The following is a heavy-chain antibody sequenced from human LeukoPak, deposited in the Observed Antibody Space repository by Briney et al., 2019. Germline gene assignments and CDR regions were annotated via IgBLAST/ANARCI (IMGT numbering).Heavy chain of an antibody. J-gene: IGHJ4*02. CDR1: GYTLTELS. Sequence: ASVKVSCKVSGYTLTELSMHWVRQAPGKGLEWMGGFDPEDGETIYAQKFQGRVTMTEDTSTDTAYMELSNLRSEDTAVYYCATEGMVRGASRPYYFDYWGQGTLVTVSS. V-gene: IGHV1-24*01. CDR2: FDPEDGET. CDR3: ATEGMVRGASRPYYFDY. D-gene: IGHD3-10*01.